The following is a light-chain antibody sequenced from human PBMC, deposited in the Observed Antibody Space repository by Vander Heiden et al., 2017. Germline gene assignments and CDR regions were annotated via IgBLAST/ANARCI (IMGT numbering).Light chain of an antibody. CDR3: TSYAGSNTWV. J-gene: IGLJ2*01. V-gene: IGLV2-8*01. CDR2: EVT. Sequence: SAPPHPPPTFGSPGRSVTVSCTGTTSAFCCYKSVSSYPQHPGTHPTHHINEVTKRPAGVPELFAGYKSGNTASLTGAGLQAEDEADYYCTSYAGSNTWVFGGGTKLTVL. CDR1: TSAFCCYKS.